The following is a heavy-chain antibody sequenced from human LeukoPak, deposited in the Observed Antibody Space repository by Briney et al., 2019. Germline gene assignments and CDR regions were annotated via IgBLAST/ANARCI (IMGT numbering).Heavy chain of an antibody. D-gene: IGHD6-13*01. Sequence: KTSETLSLTCAVYGGSFSGYYWRWIPQPPGKGLEWIGEINHSGSTNYNPSLKSRVTISVDTSKNQFSLKLSSVTAADTAVYYCARGWSSSYGYWGQGTLVTVSP. CDR2: INHSGST. J-gene: IGHJ4*02. CDR3: ARGWSSSYGY. CDR1: GGSFSGYY. V-gene: IGHV4-34*01.